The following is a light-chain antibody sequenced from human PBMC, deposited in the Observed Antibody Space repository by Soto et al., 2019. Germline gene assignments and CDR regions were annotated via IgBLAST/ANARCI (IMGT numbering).Light chain of an antibody. Sequence: EIVLTQSPATLSLSPGERATLSCRASQSVGSYFAWYQQKPGQAPRLLIYDASNRATGIPARFSGSGSGTGFTLTISSLEPEDFAVYYCQQRGNWPLTFGQGT. CDR3: QQRGNWPLT. J-gene: IGKJ1*01. CDR1: QSVGSY. CDR2: DAS. V-gene: IGKV3-11*01.